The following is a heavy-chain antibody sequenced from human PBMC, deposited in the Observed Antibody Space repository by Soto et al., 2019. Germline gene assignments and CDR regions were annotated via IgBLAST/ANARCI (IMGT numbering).Heavy chain of an antibody. V-gene: IGHV3-30-3*01. D-gene: IGHD3-9*01. CDR3: ARHRGASYFDINRYYQGRTIFDY. Sequence: GGSLRLSCEASGFTFSNYTMHWVRQSPGRGLEWVSVVAFDGSNQFYADSVKGRFTISRDSSGNILYLQLSSLRIEDTAVYYSARHRGASYFDINRYYQGRTIFDYCGPGNLVTVSP. CDR1: GFTFSNYT. CDR2: VAFDGSNQ. J-gene: IGHJ4*02.